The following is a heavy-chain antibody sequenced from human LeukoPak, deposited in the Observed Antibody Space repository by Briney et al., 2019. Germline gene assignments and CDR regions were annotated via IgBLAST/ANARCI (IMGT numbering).Heavy chain of an antibody. CDR2: IYYSGST. V-gene: IGHV4-39*02. J-gene: IGHJ4*02. Sequence: SQTLSLTCTVSGGSISSSYWSWIRQPPGRGLEWIGTIYYSGSTSYNPALKSRVTISVDTSKNQFSLKLSSVTAADTAVYYCARESFSGWYDDDWGKGTLVTVSS. D-gene: IGHD6-19*01. CDR3: ARESFSGWYDDD. CDR1: GGSISSSY.